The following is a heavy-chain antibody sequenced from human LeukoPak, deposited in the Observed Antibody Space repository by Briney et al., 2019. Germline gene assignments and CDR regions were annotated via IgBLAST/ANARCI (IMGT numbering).Heavy chain of an antibody. Sequence: GGSLRLSCAASGFTFDDYGMSWVRQAPGKGLEWVSGINWNGGSTGYADSVKGRFTISRDNAKNSLYLQMNSLRAEDTAVYYCAKDSGEIAAAGIWFDPWGQGTLVTVSS. J-gene: IGHJ5*02. CDR1: GFTFDDYG. V-gene: IGHV3-20*04. D-gene: IGHD6-13*01. CDR3: AKDSGEIAAAGIWFDP. CDR2: INWNGGST.